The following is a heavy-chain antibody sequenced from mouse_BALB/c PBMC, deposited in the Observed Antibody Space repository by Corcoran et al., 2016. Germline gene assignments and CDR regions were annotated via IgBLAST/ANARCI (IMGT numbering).Heavy chain of an antibody. Sequence: EVQLQPSGAELVKPGASVKLSCTASGFNIKDTYIHWVKQRPEQGLEWIGRIDPANGNSNYDPKFQGKATITADTSSNTANLQLSSLTSEDTAVYYCATYGKYESYFDYWGQGTTLTVSS. J-gene: IGHJ2*01. CDR1: GFNIKDTY. CDR2: IDPANGNS. V-gene: IGHV14-3*02. CDR3: ATYGKYESYFDY. D-gene: IGHD2-1*01.